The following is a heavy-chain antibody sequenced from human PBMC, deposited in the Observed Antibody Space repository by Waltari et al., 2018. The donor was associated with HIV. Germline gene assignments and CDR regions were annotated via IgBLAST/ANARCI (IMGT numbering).Heavy chain of an antibody. J-gene: IGHJ6*02. D-gene: IGHD2-2*01. CDR3: ARDRVIVVPADYYYGMDV. Sequence: EVQLVESGGGLVKPGGSLRLSCAASGFTFSSYSMNWVRQAPGKGLEWVSSISSSSSYIYYADAVKGRLTISRDNAKNSLYRQMNSLRAEDTAVYYCARDRVIVVPADYYYGMDVWGQGTTVTVSS. V-gene: IGHV3-21*01. CDR1: GFTFSSYS. CDR2: ISSSSSYI.